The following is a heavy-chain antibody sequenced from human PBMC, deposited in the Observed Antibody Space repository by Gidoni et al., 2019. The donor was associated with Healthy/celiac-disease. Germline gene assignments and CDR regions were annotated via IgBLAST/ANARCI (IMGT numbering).Heavy chain of an antibody. CDR3: ARDPVGITIFGVVITYGMDV. CDR2: ISAYNGNT. Sequence: QVQLVQSGAEVKKPGASVKVSCKASGYTFTSYGSSGVRQAPGQGLEWMGWISAYNGNTNYAQKLQGRVTMTTDTSTSTAYMELRSLRSDDTAVYYCARDPVGITIFGVVITYGMDVWGQGTTVTVSS. CDR1: GYTFTSYG. J-gene: IGHJ6*02. V-gene: IGHV1-18*04. D-gene: IGHD3-3*01.